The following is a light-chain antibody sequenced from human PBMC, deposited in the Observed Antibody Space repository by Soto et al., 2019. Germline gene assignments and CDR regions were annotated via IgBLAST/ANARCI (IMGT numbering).Light chain of an antibody. CDR3: LQDYNYPWT. J-gene: IGKJ1*01. CDR1: QGIRND. V-gene: IGKV1-6*01. Sequence: AIQMTQSPSSLSASVGDRVTITCRASQGIRNDLGWYQQKPGKAPKLLIYAASTLQSGVPSRFSGSGPGTGFTLTISSLKPEDCATYYCLQDYNYPWTFGQGTKVEIK. CDR2: AAS.